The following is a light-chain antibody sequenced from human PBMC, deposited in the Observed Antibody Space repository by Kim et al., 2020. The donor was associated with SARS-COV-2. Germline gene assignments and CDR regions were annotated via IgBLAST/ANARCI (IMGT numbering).Light chain of an antibody. CDR1: ESFSTSY. Sequence: EIVLTQSPGTLSLSPGERATLSCRASESFSTSYLAWYQHKPGQAPRLLIYGTSNRATGFPDRFSGSGSGIDFTLTISRLEPEDFAVYYCQHYDNSPPYTFGQGTKLEI. J-gene: IGKJ2*01. V-gene: IGKV3-20*01. CDR3: QHYDNSPPYT. CDR2: GTS.